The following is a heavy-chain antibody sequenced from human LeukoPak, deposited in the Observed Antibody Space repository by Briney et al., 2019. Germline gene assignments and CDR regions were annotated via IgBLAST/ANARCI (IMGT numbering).Heavy chain of an antibody. Sequence: GESLKISCKSSGYSFTNYWIAWVRQMPGKGLEWMGIIYPGDSDTRYSPSFQGQVTISVDKSISTAYLQWSSLKASDTAMYYCARSSSFGLKFYFDSWGQGTLVTVSS. J-gene: IGHJ4*02. CDR2: IYPGDSDT. CDR1: GYSFTNYW. V-gene: IGHV5-51*01. D-gene: IGHD3-3*02. CDR3: ARSSSFGLKFYFDS.